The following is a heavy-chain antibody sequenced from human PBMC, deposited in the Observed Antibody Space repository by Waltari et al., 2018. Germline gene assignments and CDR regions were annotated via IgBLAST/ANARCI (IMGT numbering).Heavy chain of an antibody. Sequence: QVQLQESGPGLVKPSETLSLTCPVSGGSISSYYWSWIRQPPGKGLEWIGYIYYSGSTNYNPSLKSRVTISVDTSKNQFSLKLSSVTAADTAVYYCARSSGDYEDYWGQGTLVTVSS. CDR1: GGSISSYY. D-gene: IGHD4-17*01. CDR3: ARSSGDYEDY. J-gene: IGHJ4*02. CDR2: IYYSGST. V-gene: IGHV4-59*01.